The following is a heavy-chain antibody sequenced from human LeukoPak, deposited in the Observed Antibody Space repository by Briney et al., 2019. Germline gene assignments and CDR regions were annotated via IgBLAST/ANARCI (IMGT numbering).Heavy chain of an antibody. Sequence: GGSLRLSCAASGFTFNNYAMSRVRQAPGKGLEWVSTISGSDDNTYYADSVKGRFTISRDISENTLYLQMNSLRADDTAVYYCANDFDHWGQGTLVTVSS. CDR3: ANDFDH. CDR2: ISGSDDNT. J-gene: IGHJ4*02. CDR1: GFTFNNYA. V-gene: IGHV3-23*01.